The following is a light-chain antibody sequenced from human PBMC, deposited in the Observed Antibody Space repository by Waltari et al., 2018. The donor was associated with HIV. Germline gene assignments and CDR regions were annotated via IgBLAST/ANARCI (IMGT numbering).Light chain of an antibody. CDR1: NSLLHSDGKTY. CDR3: MQSIHLLYT. V-gene: IGKV2D-29*01. Sequence: DIVLTQTPVSLSVTPGQPASISCKSANSLLHSDGKTYLYWYVQKPGQPPQLLMYEVSNRFSGVPDRFSGSGSGTHFALDISRVEAADVGVYYCMQSIHLLYTFGQGTKVELK. J-gene: IGKJ2*01. CDR2: EVS.